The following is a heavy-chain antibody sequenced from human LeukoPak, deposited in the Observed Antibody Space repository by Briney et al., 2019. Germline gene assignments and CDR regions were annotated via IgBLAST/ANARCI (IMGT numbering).Heavy chain of an antibody. CDR1: GFTFSSYS. V-gene: IGHV3-48*01. D-gene: IGHD3-10*02. CDR3: AELGITMIGGV. J-gene: IGHJ6*04. Sequence: GGSLRLSCAASGFTFSSYSMDWVRQAPGKGLEWVSYISSSSSTIYYVDSVKGRFTISRDNAKNSLYLQMNSLRAEDTAVYYCAELGITMIGGVWGKGTTVTISS. CDR2: ISSSSSTI.